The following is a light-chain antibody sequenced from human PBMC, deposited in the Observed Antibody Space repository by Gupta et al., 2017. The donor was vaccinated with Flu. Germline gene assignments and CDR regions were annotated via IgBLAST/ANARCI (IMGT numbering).Light chain of an antibody. CDR1: DLGLTA. CDR3: QESDRSSDQYV. V-gene: IGLV3-21*02. Sequence: SYVLIQPPSMSVAPGQTASIPCGGNDLGLTAVHVSQQNPGQAPVLVMYDDRDRPSGISERLSGSTSGTDATLPTSRVEGGDEADDYYQESDRSSDQYVFGPGTKVTVL. J-gene: IGLJ1*01. CDR2: DDR.